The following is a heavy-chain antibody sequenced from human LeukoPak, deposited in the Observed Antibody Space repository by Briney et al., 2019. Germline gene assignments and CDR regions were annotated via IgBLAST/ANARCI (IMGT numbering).Heavy chain of an antibody. D-gene: IGHD3-10*01. CDR1: LCTNSQYL. CDR3: RRRGYGSASYDTGTWD. J-gene: IGHJ4*02. V-gene: IGHV4-59*01. Sequence: SETLSLTFLFSLCTNSQYLWNWIRQPPGKGLAWIGYIYYSGSTNYNPSLKSRVTISVDTFKNQFSLRWNSVPAADTAVYYWRRRGYGSASYDTGTWDWGQATLVTVSS. CDR2: IYYSGST.